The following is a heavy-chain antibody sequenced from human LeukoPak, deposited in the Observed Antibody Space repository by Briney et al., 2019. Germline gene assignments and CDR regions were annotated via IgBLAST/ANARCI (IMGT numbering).Heavy chain of an antibody. CDR2: IIPILGIP. J-gene: IGHJ1*01. D-gene: IGHD3-22*01. V-gene: IGHV1-69*10. CDR1: GGTFISYA. CDR3: ARVSYYDSSGYPEYFHH. Sequence: ASVKVSFKASGGTFISYAINWVRQAPGQGLEWMGEIIPILGIPNYVQKFQGRVTITADRSTSTAYMELSSLRSEDAAVYYCARVSYYDSSGYPEYFHHWGQGTLVTVSS.